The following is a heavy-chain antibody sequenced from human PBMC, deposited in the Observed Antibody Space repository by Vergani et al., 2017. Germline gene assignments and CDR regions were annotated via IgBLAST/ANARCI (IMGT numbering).Heavy chain of an antibody. V-gene: IGHV1-69*01. CDR1: GGTFSSYA. CDR3: ARVKTTVTTQDRHYYYYYNMDV. Sequence: QVQLVQSGAEVKKPGSSVKVSCKASGGTFSSYAISWVRQAPGQGLEWMGGIIPIFGTANYAQKFQGRVTITADESTSTAYMELSSLRSEDTAVYYCARVKTTVTTQDRHYYYYYNMDVWSKGTTVTVSS. D-gene: IGHD4-17*01. J-gene: IGHJ6*03. CDR2: IIPIFGTA.